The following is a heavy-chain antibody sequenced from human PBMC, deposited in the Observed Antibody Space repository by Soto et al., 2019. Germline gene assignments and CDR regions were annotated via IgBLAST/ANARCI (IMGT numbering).Heavy chain of an antibody. CDR2: ISHSGST. V-gene: IGHV4-34*01. CDR1: SGSFSGYY. J-gene: IGHJ4*02. CDR3: ARGYESSRRYLPLLDY. Sequence: QVQLQQWGAGLLKPSETLSLRCVVNSGSFSGYYWTWIRQTPGKGLEWIGEISHSGSTNYNPSLMSRVTMSASTSKKQFSLILSSVTAADTAMYFCARGYESSRRYLPLLDYWGQGTLVTVSS. D-gene: IGHD3-22*01.